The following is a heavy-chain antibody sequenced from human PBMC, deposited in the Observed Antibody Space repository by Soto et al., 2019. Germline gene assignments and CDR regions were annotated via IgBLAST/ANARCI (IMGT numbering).Heavy chain of an antibody. Sequence: PSETLSLTCAVYGGSFSGYYWSWIRQPPGKGLEWIGEINHSGSTNYNPSLKSRVTISVDTSKNQFSLKLSSVTAADTAVYYCARGHIVVVTASRYNWFDPWGQGTLVTVS. D-gene: IGHD2-21*02. V-gene: IGHV4-34*01. CDR3: ARGHIVVVTASRYNWFDP. CDR1: GGSFSGYY. CDR2: INHSGST. J-gene: IGHJ5*02.